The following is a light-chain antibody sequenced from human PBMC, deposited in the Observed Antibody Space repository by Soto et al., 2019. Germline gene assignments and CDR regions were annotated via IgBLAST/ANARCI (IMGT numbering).Light chain of an antibody. J-gene: IGLJ2*01. CDR1: SSDVGGYNY. CDR3: SSYTSSSILV. CDR2: DVS. Sequence: QSALTQPASVSGSPGQSITISCTGTSSDVGGYNYVSWYQQHPGKAPKLMIYDVSNRPSGVSNRFSGSKSGNTASLTISGLQAEDEADYYCSSYTSSSILVFRGGTKLTVL. V-gene: IGLV2-14*01.